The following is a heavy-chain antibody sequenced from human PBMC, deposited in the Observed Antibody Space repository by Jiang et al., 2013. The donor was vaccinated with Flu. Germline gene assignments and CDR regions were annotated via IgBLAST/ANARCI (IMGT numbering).Heavy chain of an antibody. CDR2: IYSGGST. Sequence: QLVESGGGLIQPGGSLRLSCAASGFTVSSNYMSWVRQAPGKGLEWVSVIYSGGSTYYADSVKGRFTISRDNSKNTLYLQMNSLRAEGTAVYYCARGSGITIFGVVNYGMDVWGQGTTVTVSS. J-gene: IGHJ6*02. CDR3: ARGSGITIFGVVNYGMDV. CDR1: GFTVSSNY. V-gene: IGHV3-53*01. D-gene: IGHD3-3*01.